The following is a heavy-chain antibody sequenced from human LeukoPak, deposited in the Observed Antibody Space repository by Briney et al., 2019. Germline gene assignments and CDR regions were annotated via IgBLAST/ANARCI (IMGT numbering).Heavy chain of an antibody. J-gene: IGHJ4*02. V-gene: IGHV3-21*04. CDR2: ISSSSSYI. CDR1: GLTFSSYS. Sequence: PGGSLRLSCAASGLTFSSYSMNWVRQAPGKGLERVSSISSSSSYIYYADSVKGRFTISRDNAKNSLYLQMNSLRAEDRAVYYCAKDSLRTVPKASFDSWGQGTLVTVSS. D-gene: IGHD2-2*01. CDR3: AKDSLRTVPKASFDS.